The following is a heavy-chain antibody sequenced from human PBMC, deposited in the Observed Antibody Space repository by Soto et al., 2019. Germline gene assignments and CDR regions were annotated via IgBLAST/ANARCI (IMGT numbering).Heavy chain of an antibody. CDR3: ARAYCGGDCYLATYYFDY. J-gene: IGHJ4*02. Sequence: GGSLRLSCAASGFTVSSNYMSWVRQAPGKGLEWVSVIYSGGSTYYADSVKGRFTISRDNSKNTLYLQMNSLRAEDTAVYYCARAYCGGDCYLATYYFDYWGQGTLVTVSS. D-gene: IGHD2-21*02. V-gene: IGHV3-53*01. CDR1: GFTVSSNY. CDR2: IYSGGST.